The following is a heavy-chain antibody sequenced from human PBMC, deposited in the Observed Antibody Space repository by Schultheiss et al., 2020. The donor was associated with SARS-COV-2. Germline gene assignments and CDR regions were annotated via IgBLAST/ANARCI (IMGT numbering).Heavy chain of an antibody. CDR2: IRSKANSYAT. CDR3: VVSRAG. J-gene: IGHJ4*02. V-gene: IGHV3-73*01. CDR1: GGSFSGYY. Sequence: ETLSLTCAVYGGSFSGYYWSWIRQPPGKGLEWVGRIRSKANSYATAYAASVKGRFTISRDDSKNTAYLQMNSLKTEDTAVYYCVVSRAGWGQGTLVTVSS. D-gene: IGHD2-15*01.